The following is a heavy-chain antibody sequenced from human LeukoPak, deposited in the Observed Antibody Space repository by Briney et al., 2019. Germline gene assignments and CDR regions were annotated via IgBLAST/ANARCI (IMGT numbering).Heavy chain of an antibody. CDR1: GFTFSTYA. V-gene: IGHV3-23*01. J-gene: IGHJ4*02. CDR3: ARDNEYYDLHY. Sequence: SGGSLRLPCAASGFTFSTYAMSWVRQAPGKGLEWVSAIGGSGGRTYYADSVKGRFTISRDNSKNTLFLQMNNLSAEDTAIYYCARDNEYYDLHYWGQGTLVTVSS. CDR2: IGGSGGRT. D-gene: IGHD3-22*01.